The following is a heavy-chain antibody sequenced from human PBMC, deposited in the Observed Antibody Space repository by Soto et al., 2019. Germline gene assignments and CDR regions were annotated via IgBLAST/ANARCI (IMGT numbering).Heavy chain of an antibody. Sequence: EVPLVESGGGLVKPGGSLRLSCAASGFTFSSYSMNWVRQAPGKGLEWVSSISSSSSYIYYADSVKGRFTISRDNAKNSLYLQMNSLRAEDTAVYYCARDWGYSSSWPTHGMDVWGQGTTVTVSS. D-gene: IGHD6-13*01. CDR1: GFTFSSYS. V-gene: IGHV3-21*01. J-gene: IGHJ6*02. CDR2: ISSSSSYI. CDR3: ARDWGYSSSWPTHGMDV.